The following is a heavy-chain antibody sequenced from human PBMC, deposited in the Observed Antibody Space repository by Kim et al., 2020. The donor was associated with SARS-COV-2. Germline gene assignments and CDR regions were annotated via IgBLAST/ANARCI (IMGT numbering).Heavy chain of an antibody. J-gene: IGHJ4*02. CDR3: AKFSGWTNGWDFLDF. D-gene: IGHD6-19*01. CDR1: GFTFSDHY. Sequence: GGSLRLSCAASGFTFSDHYMDWVRQAPGKGPEWLGRIRTKANSYSTEYAASMKGRFTITRDDSKNSLYLQMNSRKTEDTSVYYCAKFSGWTNGWDFLDFWGEGPLVPVSS. V-gene: IGHV3-72*01. CDR2: IRTKANSYST.